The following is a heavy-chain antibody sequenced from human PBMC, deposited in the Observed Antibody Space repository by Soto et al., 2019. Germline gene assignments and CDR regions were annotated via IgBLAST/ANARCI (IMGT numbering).Heavy chain of an antibody. CDR2: ISAYNGNT. J-gene: IGHJ5*02. CDR1: GYTFTSYG. CDR3: AGGGSGSYWVGWLDH. V-gene: IGHV1-18*01. D-gene: IGHD3-10*01. Sequence: QVQLVQSGAEVKKPGASVKVSCKASGYTFTSYGISWVRQAPGQGLEWMGWISAYNGNTNYAQKLQDRVTMTTDTSTSTANMEMRSQRFEDTAVYYCAGGGSGSYWVGWLDHWGQGNMVSVCS.